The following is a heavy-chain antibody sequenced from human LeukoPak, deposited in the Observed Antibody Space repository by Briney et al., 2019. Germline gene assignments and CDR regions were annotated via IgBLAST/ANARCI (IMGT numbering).Heavy chain of an antibody. CDR2: ISAYNGNT. V-gene: IGHV1-18*01. CDR1: GYTFTNYT. Sequence: GAPVKVSCKASGYTFTNYTISWVRQAPGQGLEWMGWISAYNGNTNYAQKLQGRVTMTTDTSTSTAYMELRSLRSDDTAVYYCARALGGYYYYMDVWGKGTTVTVSS. CDR3: ARALGGYYYYMDV. J-gene: IGHJ6*03.